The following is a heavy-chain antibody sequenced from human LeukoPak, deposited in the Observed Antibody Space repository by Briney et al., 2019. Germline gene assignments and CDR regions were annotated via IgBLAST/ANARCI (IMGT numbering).Heavy chain of an antibody. CDR1: GGSISSYY. CDR2: IYYSGST. D-gene: IGHD3-9*01. V-gene: IGHV4-59*01. J-gene: IGHJ4*02. Sequence: PSETLSPXCTVSGGSISSYYWSWIRQPPGKGLEWIGYIYYSGSTNYNPSLKSRVTISVDTSKNQFSLKLSSVTAADTAVYYCARGNYDILTGYYWSPYFDYWGQGTLVTVSS. CDR3: ARGNYDILTGYYWSPYFDY.